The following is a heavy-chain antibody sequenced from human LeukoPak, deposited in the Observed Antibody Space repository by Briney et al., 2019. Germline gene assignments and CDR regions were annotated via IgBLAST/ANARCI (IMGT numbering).Heavy chain of an antibody. Sequence: SETLSLTCAVYGGSFSGYYWSWIRQPPGKGLEWIGEINHSGSTNYNPSLKSRVTISVDTSKNQFSLKLSSVTAADTAAYYCARGRWGRLPAATRFDYWGQGTLVTVSS. V-gene: IGHV4-34*01. CDR2: INHSGST. CDR1: GGSFSGYY. CDR3: ARGRWGRLPAATRFDY. D-gene: IGHD2-2*01. J-gene: IGHJ4*02.